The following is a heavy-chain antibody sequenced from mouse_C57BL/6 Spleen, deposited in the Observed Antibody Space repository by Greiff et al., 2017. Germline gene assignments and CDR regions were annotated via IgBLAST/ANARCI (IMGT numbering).Heavy chain of an antibody. Sequence: ESGPGLVKPSQSLSLTCSVTGYSITSGYYWNWIRQFPGNKLEWMGYISYDGSNNYNPSLKNRISITRDTSKNQFFLKLNSVTTEDTATYYCARVGDGYYPWYFDVWGTGTTVTVSS. D-gene: IGHD2-3*01. CDR3: ARVGDGYYPWYFDV. CDR2: ISYDGSN. J-gene: IGHJ1*03. V-gene: IGHV3-6*01. CDR1: GYSITSGYY.